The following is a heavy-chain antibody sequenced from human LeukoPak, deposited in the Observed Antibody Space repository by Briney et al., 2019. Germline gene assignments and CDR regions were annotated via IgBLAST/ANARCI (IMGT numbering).Heavy chain of an antibody. D-gene: IGHD3-10*01. J-gene: IGHJ4*02. CDR2: ISGGGGST. CDR1: GFTFSSYA. V-gene: IGHV3-23*01. Sequence: QSGGSLRLSCAASGFTFSSYAMSWVRQAPGKGLEWVSAISGGGGSTYYADSVKGRFTISRDNTKNTLYLQMNSLRAEDTAVYYCAKAHIINDVLLWFGELLSRNGWGQGTLVTVSS. CDR3: AKAHIINDVLLWFGELLSRNG.